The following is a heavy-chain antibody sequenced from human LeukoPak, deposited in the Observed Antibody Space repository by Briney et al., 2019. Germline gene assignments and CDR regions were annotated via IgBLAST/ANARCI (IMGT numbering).Heavy chain of an antibody. J-gene: IGHJ4*02. CDR1: GDSMTRGGYY. V-gene: IGHV4-31*03. CDR2: IYHSGTT. CDR3: ARAVDYRNYFDY. D-gene: IGHD4-11*01. Sequence: SETLSLTCTVSGDSMTRGGYYWSWVRQHPGKGLEWVGIIYHSGTTFYNPSLESRATISVDTSQNQFSLKLTSVTAADTAVYYCARAVDYRNYFDYWGQGTLVTVSS.